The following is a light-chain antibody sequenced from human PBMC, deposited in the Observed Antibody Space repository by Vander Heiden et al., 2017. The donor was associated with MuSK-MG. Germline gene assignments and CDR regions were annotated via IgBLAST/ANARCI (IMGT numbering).Light chain of an antibody. Sequence: QSALTQPRSVSGSPGQSVTISCTGTSSDVGGYNYVSWYQQHPGKAPKLMIYDVSKRPSGVPDRFSGSKSGNTACLTISGLQAEDEADYYCCSYAGSSWVFGGGTKLTVL. J-gene: IGLJ3*02. V-gene: IGLV2-11*01. CDR1: SSDVGGYNY. CDR3: CSYAGSSWV. CDR2: DVS.